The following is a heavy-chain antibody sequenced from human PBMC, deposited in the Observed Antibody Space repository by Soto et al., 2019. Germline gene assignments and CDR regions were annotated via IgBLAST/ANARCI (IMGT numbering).Heavy chain of an antibody. V-gene: IGHV4-39*01. J-gene: IGHJ4*02. CDR3: ARRVTRPERFDY. CDR1: GGSITRSTYY. D-gene: IGHD4-4*01. CDR2: IYYNGNT. Sequence: PSETLSLTCTVSGGSITRSTYYWGWIRQPPGKGLEWIGNIYYNGNTYYNPSLQSRVTISVDTPKNQFSLKLTSATAADTAVYYCARRVTRPERFDYWGQGALVTVSS.